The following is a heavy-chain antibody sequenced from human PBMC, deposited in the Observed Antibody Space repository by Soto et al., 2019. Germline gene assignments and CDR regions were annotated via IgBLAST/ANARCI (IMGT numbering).Heavy chain of an antibody. CDR1: GFTFSSYT. Sequence: PGGSLRLSSAASGFTFSSYTMNWVRQAPGKGLEWVANISQDGSPTFYVDSVKGRFTISRDNAENSLYLQMNSLRAEDTAVYHCARVHCTSSSWDSGTNHFDNWGQGTRVTVSS. V-gene: IGHV3-7*04. CDR2: ISQDGSPT. J-gene: IGHJ4*02. D-gene: IGHD6-13*01. CDR3: ARVHCTSSSWDSGTNHFDN.